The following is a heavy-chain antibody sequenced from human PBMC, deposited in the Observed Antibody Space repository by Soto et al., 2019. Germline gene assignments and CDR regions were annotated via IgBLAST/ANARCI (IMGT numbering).Heavy chain of an antibody. V-gene: IGHV3-30-3*01. CDR1: GFTFSSLP. CDR3: ARWTVQHDSYGYC. Sequence: QVQLVESGGGVVQPGRSLRLSCAASGFTFSSLPMHWVRLAPGRGLEWVALISHDGNNKYYADSVKGRFTISRDNSKNTLFLQMNSLRVEDTAVYYCARWTVQHDSYGYCWGQGTLVTVSS. D-gene: IGHD5-18*01. CDR2: ISHDGNNK. J-gene: IGHJ4*02.